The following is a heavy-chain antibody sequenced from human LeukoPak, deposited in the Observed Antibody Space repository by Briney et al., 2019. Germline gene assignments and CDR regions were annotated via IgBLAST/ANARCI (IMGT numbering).Heavy chain of an antibody. CDR2: IYYSGST. CDR3: TRQTYSSGFRFDY. V-gene: IGHV4-39*01. J-gene: IGHJ4*02. D-gene: IGHD6-19*01. Sequence: SETLSLTCTVSGGSISSSSYYWGWIRQPPGKGLEWIGSIYYSGSTYYNPSLKSRVTISVDTSKNQFSLKLSSVTAADTAVYYCTRQTYSSGFRFDYWGQGTLVTVSS. CDR1: GGSISSSSYY.